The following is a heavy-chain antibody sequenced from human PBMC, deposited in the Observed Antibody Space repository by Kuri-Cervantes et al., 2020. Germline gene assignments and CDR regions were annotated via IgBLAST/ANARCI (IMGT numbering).Heavy chain of an antibody. Sequence: SVKVSCKASGCTFSSYAISWVRQAPGQGLEWMGGIIPIFGTANYAQKFQGRVTITTDESTSTAYMELGSLRSEDTAVYYCARGDWGSGGSNRDYWGQGTLVTVSS. CDR3: ARGDWGSGGSNRDY. J-gene: IGHJ4*02. V-gene: IGHV1-69*05. CDR2: IIPIFGTA. D-gene: IGHD6-19*01. CDR1: GCTFSSYA.